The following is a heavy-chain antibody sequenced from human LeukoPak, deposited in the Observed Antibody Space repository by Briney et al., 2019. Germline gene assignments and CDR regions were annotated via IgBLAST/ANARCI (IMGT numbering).Heavy chain of an antibody. V-gene: IGHV3-74*01. CDR2: ITSDGSST. CDR1: GFILSSYW. J-gene: IGHJ5*02. CDR3: ARDINWALGNP. Sequence: GESLKISCAASGFILSSYWMHWVRQAPGKGLVWVSRITSDGSSTIYADSVKGRFTSSRDNAKNTLYLQMNSLRVEDTAVYYCARDINWALGNPWGQGTLVIVSS. D-gene: IGHD1-1*01.